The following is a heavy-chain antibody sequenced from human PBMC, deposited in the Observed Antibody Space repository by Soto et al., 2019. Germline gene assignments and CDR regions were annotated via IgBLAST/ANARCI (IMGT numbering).Heavy chain of an antibody. CDR1: GFTFSNAW. Sequence: GGSLRLSCAASGFTFSNAWMNWVRQAPGKGLEWVGRIKSKTDGGTTDYAAPVKGRFTISRDDSKNTLYLQMNSLKTEDTAVYYCTKIPGYCSGGSCYSGSIRHWFDPWGQGTLVTVSS. CDR3: TKIPGYCSGGSCYSGSIRHWFDP. D-gene: IGHD2-15*01. CDR2: IKSKTDGGTT. J-gene: IGHJ5*02. V-gene: IGHV3-15*07.